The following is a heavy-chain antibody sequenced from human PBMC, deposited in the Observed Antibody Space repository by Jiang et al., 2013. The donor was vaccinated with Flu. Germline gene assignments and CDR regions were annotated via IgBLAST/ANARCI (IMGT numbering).Heavy chain of an antibody. CDR1: GGTFSSYA. Sequence: SGAEVKKPGSSVKVSCKASGGTFSSYAISWVRQAPGQGLEWMGGIIPILGIANYAQKFQGRVTITADKSTSTAYMELSSLRSEDTAVYYCARAMVRGVLPAGPYYYYGMDVWGQGTTVTVSS. CDR3: ARAMVRGVLPAGPYYYYGMDV. V-gene: IGHV1-69*04. D-gene: IGHD3-10*01. CDR2: IIPILGIA. J-gene: IGHJ6*02.